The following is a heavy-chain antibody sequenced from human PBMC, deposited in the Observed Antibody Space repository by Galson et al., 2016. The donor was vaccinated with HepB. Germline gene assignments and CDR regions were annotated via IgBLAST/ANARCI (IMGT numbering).Heavy chain of an antibody. D-gene: IGHD3-16*01. V-gene: IGHV4-34*01. CDR3: ARGDPRIGGRRFGD. J-gene: IGHJ4*02. Sequence: SETLSLTCAVYGGSFSGYYWSWIRQPPGKGLEWIGEINHSGSTNYNPSLKSRVTISVDTSKNQFSLKLSSVTAADTAVYYCARGDPRIGGRRFGDWGQGTLVTVSS. CDR2: INHSGST. CDR1: GGSFSGYY.